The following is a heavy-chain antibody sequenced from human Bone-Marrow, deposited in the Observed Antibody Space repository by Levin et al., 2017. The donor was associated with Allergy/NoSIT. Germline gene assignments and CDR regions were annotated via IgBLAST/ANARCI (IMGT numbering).Heavy chain of an antibody. CDR2: IDWADNK. D-gene: IGHD5-24*01. CDR1: GFSLSTRGMC. Sequence: SGPTLVKPTQTLTLTCTLSGFSLSTRGMCVTWIRQPPGKALEWLARIDWADNKYYSPSLKTRLTISKDTSKNQVVLTMTNMEHVDPATYYFARETVETATSADHYYNGMDVWGQGTTVTVSS. CDR3: ARETVETATSADHYYNGMDV. J-gene: IGHJ6*02. V-gene: IGHV2-70*11.